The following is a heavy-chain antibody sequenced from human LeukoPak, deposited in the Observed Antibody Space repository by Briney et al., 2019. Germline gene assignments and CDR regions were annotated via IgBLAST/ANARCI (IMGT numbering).Heavy chain of an antibody. CDR3: AREARDYYDSSGYYYMIDY. J-gene: IGHJ4*02. V-gene: IGHV3-21*01. Sequence: PGGSLRLSCAASGFTFSSYSMNWVRQAPGKGLEWVSSISSSSSYIYYADSVKGRFTISRDNAKISLYLQMNSLRAEDTAVYYCAREARDYYDSSGYYYMIDYWGQGTLVTVSS. D-gene: IGHD3-22*01. CDR1: GFTFSSYS. CDR2: ISSSSSYI.